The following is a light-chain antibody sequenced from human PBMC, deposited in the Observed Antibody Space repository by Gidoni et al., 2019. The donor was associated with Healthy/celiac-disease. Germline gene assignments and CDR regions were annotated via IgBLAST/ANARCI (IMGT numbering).Light chain of an antibody. V-gene: IGLV2-23*01. J-gene: IGLJ3*02. CDR2: EGS. Sequence: QSARTQPASVSGSPGQSLTISCTGTSSDVGSYNLVSWYQQHPGKAPKLLIYEGSKRPSGVSNRFSGSKSGNTASLTISVLQAEDEADYYCCSYAGSHWVFGGGSKLTVL. CDR1: SSDVGSYNL. CDR3: CSYAGSHWV.